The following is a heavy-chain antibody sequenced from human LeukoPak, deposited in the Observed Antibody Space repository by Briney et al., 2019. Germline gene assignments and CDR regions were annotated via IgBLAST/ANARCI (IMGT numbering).Heavy chain of an antibody. Sequence: SETLSLTCTVSGGSISSSSYSWGWLRQPPGKGLEWIGSIYYSGSTYYNPSLKSRVTISVDTSKNQFSLKLSSVTAADTAVYYCARRPAGGADYWGQGTLVTVSS. V-gene: IGHV4-39*01. D-gene: IGHD3-16*01. CDR1: GGSISSSSYS. CDR2: IYYSGST. J-gene: IGHJ4*02. CDR3: ARRPAGGADY.